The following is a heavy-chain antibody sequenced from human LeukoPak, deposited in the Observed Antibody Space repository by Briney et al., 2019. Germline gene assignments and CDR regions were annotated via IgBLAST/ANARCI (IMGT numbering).Heavy chain of an antibody. CDR1: GGTFSSYA. V-gene: IGHV1-69*01. D-gene: IGHD3-22*01. CDR3: ARPNTYYLGNDAFDV. J-gene: IGHJ3*01. CDR2: IIPIFGTA. Sequence: ASVNVSCKASGGTFSSYAISWVRQAPGQGLEWMGGIIPIFGTANYAQKFQGRVTITADESTSTAYMELSSLRSEDTAVYYCARPNTYYLGNDAFDVWGQGTMVTVSS.